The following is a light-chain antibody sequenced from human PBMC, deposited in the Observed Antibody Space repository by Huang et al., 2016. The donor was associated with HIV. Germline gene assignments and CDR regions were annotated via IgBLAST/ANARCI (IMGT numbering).Light chain of an antibody. J-gene: IGKJ3*01. CDR3: QQYDSLPRT. CDR1: RHIYSY. CDR2: DAA. Sequence: DIQMTQSPSSLSASIGDRVTITCRASRHIYSYLNWYHHRPGKAPKLLIYDAANLEVGVPSRFSGSGSGRNFTLIISSLQPGDFATYYCQQYDSLPRTFGPVTKV. V-gene: IGKV1-33*01.